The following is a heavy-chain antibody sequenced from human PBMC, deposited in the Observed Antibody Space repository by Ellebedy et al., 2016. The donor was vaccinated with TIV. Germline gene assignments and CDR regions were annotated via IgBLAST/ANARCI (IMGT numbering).Heavy chain of an antibody. Sequence: PGGSLRLSCAASGFTFSDYYMSWIRQAPGKGLAWISYISSSVTTVYYADSVKGRFTISRDNSKNSLYLQMNSLRADDTALYYCASAARGSGAYESFWGQGTLVTVSS. CDR1: GFTFSDYY. CDR3: ASAARGSGAYESF. J-gene: IGHJ4*02. CDR2: ISSSVTTV. D-gene: IGHD5-12*01. V-gene: IGHV3-11*04.